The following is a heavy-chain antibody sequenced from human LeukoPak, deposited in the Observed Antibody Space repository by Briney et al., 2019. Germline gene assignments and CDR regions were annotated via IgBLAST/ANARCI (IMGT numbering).Heavy chain of an antibody. CDR1: GFTFSSYS. J-gene: IGHJ4*02. Sequence: GWSLRLSCAASGFTFSSYSMNWVRQAPGKGLEWVSSISSSSSYINYADSVRGRFTISRDNAKNSLFLQMDSLRGEDTAVYYCARCTTGKTFGSLREIKKSREIDYWGQGTLVTVSS. CDR3: ARCTTGKTFGSLREIKKSREIDY. V-gene: IGHV3-21*01. D-gene: IGHD1-1*01. CDR2: ISSSSSYI.